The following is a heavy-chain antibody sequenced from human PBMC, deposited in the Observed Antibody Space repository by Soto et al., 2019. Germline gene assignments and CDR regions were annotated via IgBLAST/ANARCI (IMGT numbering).Heavy chain of an antibody. CDR1: GFTLGGYA. D-gene: IGHD6-6*01. CDR3: ARRARPDFYYMDV. CDR2: ISSNGVGT. Sequence: EVQLAESGGGLAQPGGSLGLSWAASGFTLGGYAMVWVRQAPGKGLEYVSGISSNGVGTYYANSVQGRFTISRDNSKNTVYLQMGSLRPEDMAVYYCARRARPDFYYMDVWGKGTTVTVSS. V-gene: IGHV3-64*01. J-gene: IGHJ6*03.